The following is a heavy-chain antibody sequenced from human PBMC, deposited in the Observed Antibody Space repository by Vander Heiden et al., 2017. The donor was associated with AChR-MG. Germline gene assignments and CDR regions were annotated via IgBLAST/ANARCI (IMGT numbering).Heavy chain of an antibody. CDR2: IYYSGST. CDR3: ANLQYSSSSSWYFDL. CDR1: GGSISSSSYY. V-gene: IGHV4-39*01. D-gene: IGHD6-6*01. J-gene: IGHJ2*01. Sequence: QLQLQESGPGLVKPSETLSLTCTVSGGSISSSSYYWGWIRQPPGKGLEWIGSIYYSGSTYYNPSLKSRVTISVDTSKNQFSLKLSSVTAADTAVYYCANLQYSSSSSWYFDLWGGGPLVAVSS.